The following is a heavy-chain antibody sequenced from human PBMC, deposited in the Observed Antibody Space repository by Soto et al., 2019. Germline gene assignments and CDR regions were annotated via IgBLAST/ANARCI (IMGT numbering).Heavy chain of an antibody. J-gene: IGHJ4*02. D-gene: IGHD6-13*01. Sequence: SETLSLTCTASGGSISSYFYIWVRQPPGKGLEWIGPVYYTGTTDYNPSLKSRVTISVDTSKTQFSLNLRSVTAADTAVYYCARDLAAVPRAFDYWGRGTLVTVSS. CDR1: GGSISSYF. CDR2: VYYTGTT. CDR3: ARDLAAVPRAFDY. V-gene: IGHV4-59*01.